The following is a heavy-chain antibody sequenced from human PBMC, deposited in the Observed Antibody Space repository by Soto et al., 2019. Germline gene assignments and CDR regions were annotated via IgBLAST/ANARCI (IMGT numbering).Heavy chain of an antibody. D-gene: IGHD2-21*02. J-gene: IGHJ3*02. CDR1: GGSVFSSSW. Sequence: PSETLSLTCGVSGGSVFSSSWWTWLRQSPGKGLEWIGEIYHAGSPNYNPSFQSRVTILLDKSKNNFSLRLTSVTAADAATYYCARGSSFRGDFAIWGQGTTVTVS. CDR3: ARGSSFRGDFAI. CDR2: IYHAGSP. V-gene: IGHV4-4*02.